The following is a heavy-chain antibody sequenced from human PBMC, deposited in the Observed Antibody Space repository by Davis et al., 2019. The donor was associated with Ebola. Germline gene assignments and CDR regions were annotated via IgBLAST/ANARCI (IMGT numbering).Heavy chain of an antibody. Sequence: GSLRLSCTVSGGSIISYYWTWIRQPPGKGLEWIGHVYDSGSTNYNPSLKSRVTISVDTPKNQFSLKVKYVTAADTAVYYCASALLIATPGALWFDPWGPGTRVTVSS. CDR1: GGSIISYY. J-gene: IGHJ5*02. CDR2: VYDSGST. V-gene: IGHV4-59*08. D-gene: IGHD6-13*01. CDR3: ASALLIATPGALWFDP.